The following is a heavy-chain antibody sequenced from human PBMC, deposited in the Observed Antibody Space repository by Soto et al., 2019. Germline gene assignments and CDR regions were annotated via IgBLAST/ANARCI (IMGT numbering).Heavy chain of an antibody. D-gene: IGHD3-10*01. CDR3: ARYEVRGIPNYYYGMDV. V-gene: IGHV1-69*13. Sequence: ASVKVSCKASGGTFSSYAISWVRQAPGQGLEWMGGIIPIFGTANYAQKFQGRVTITADESTSTAYMELRSLRSEDTDVYYCARYEVRGIPNYYYGMDVWGQGTTVTVSS. J-gene: IGHJ6*02. CDR1: GGTFSSYA. CDR2: IIPIFGTA.